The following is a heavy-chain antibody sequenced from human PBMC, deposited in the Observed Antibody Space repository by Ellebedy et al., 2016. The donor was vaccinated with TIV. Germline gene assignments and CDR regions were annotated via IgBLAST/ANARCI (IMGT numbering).Heavy chain of an antibody. D-gene: IGHD6-13*01. J-gene: IGHJ4*02. CDR2: IYPDDSDT. CDR3: ARGRGSSWYSYFDY. CDR1: GYSFATYW. V-gene: IGHV5-51*01. Sequence: GESLKISCKGSGYSFATYWIGWVRQMPGKGLEWMGLIYPDDSDTRYSPSFEGQVTISADKSISTAYLQWSSLKASDTAMYYCARGRGSSWYSYFDYWGQGTLVTVSS.